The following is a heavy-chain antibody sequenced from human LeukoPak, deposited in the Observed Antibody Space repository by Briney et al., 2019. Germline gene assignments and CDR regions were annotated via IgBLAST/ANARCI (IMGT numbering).Heavy chain of an antibody. J-gene: IGHJ4*02. CDR1: GFTLSSYA. V-gene: IGHV3-23*01. D-gene: IGHD3-22*01. CDR2: ISGSGGST. CDR3: ARETMPSVYYYDSSGYPLDY. Sequence: PGGSLRLSCAASGFTLSSYAMSWVRQAPGKGLEWVSAISGSGGSTYYADSVKGRFTISRDNSKNTLYLQMSSLRAEDTAVYYCARETMPSVYYYDSSGYPLDYWGQGTLVTVSS.